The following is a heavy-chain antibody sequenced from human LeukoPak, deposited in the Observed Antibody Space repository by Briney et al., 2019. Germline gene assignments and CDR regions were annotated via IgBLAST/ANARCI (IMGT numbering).Heavy chain of an antibody. Sequence: VASVKVSCKASGYTFTSYGISWVRQAPGQGLEWMGRIIPILGIANYAQKFQGRVTITADKSTSTAYMELSSLRSEDTAVYYCAREEGGVRGAFDIWGQGTMVTVSS. CDR2: IIPILGIA. V-gene: IGHV1-69*04. CDR3: AREEGGVRGAFDI. J-gene: IGHJ3*02. CDR1: GYTFTSYG. D-gene: IGHD3-10*01.